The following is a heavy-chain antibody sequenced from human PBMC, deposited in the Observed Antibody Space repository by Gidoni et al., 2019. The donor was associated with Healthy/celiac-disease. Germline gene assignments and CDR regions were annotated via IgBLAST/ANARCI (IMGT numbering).Heavy chain of an antibody. CDR3: TRDNCGGDCYYYYYYYMDV. D-gene: IGHD2-21*01. V-gene: IGHV3-49*05. CDR1: GFTFGDYA. Sequence: EVQLVESGGGLVKPGRSLRLSCTASGFTFGDYAMRWFRQAPGKGREWVGFIRRKAYGGTTEYAASVKGRFTISRDDSKSIAYLQMNSLKTEDTAVYYCTRDNCGGDCYYYYYYYMDVWGKGTTVTVSS. CDR2: IRRKAYGGTT. J-gene: IGHJ6*03.